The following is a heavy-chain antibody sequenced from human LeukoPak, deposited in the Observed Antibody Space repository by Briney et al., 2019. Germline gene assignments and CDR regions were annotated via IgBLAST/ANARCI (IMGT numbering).Heavy chain of an antibody. CDR1: GGSISDYY. CDR3: AREYSSFEY. CDR2: INYSGST. Sequence: SETLSLTCSVSGGSISDYYWHWIRQRPGTGLEWIGYINYSGSTDYNPSLKSRVTISVDTSKNQFSLNVRSVTAADTAMYYCAREYSSFEYWGQGVLVTVSS. J-gene: IGHJ4*02. V-gene: IGHV4-59*01. D-gene: IGHD6-19*01.